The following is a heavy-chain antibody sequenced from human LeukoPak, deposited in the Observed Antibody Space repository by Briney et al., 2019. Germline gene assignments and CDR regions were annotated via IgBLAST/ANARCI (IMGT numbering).Heavy chain of an antibody. CDR2: MNPNSGNT. Sequence: ASVKVSCKASGYTFTSYDINWVRQAPGQGLEWMGWMNPNSGNTGYAQKFQGRVTMTRNTSISTAYMELSSLRSEDTAVYYCARGRVSSWYPINYYYYYGMDVWGQGTTVTVSS. CDR1: GYTFTSYD. CDR3: ARGRVSSWYPINYYYYYGMDV. D-gene: IGHD6-13*01. V-gene: IGHV1-8*01. J-gene: IGHJ6*02.